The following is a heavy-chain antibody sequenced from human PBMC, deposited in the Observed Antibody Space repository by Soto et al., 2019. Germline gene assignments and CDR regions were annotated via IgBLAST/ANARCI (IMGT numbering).Heavy chain of an antibody. J-gene: IGHJ4*02. CDR1: GFTFSSYE. Sequence: GGSLRLSCAASGFTFSSYEMNWVRQAPGKGLEWVSYISSSGSTIYYADSVKGRFTISRDNAKNSLYLQMNSLRAEDTAVYYCASILCSSGCALDYWGQGTMVTVSS. CDR2: ISSSGSTI. CDR3: ASILCSSGCALDY. V-gene: IGHV3-48*03. D-gene: IGHD6-19*01.